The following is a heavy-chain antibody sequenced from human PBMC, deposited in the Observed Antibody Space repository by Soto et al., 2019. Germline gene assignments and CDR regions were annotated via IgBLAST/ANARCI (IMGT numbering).Heavy chain of an antibody. CDR3: ARDRCSGGSCNRGAWFDP. CDR1: GGSISSGDYY. Sequence: QVQLQESGPGLVKPSQTLSLTCTVSGGSISSGDYYWSWIRQPPGKGLEWLGYIYYSGSTYYNPSLKSRVTISVDTSKNQFALKLSSVTAADTAVYDCARDRCSGGSCNRGAWFDPWGQGTLVTVSS. D-gene: IGHD2-15*01. CDR2: IYYSGST. J-gene: IGHJ5*02. V-gene: IGHV4-30-4*01.